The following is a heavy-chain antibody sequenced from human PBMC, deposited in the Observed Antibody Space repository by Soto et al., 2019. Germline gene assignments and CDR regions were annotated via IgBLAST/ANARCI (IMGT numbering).Heavy chain of an antibody. CDR3: ARVIGAAGV. V-gene: IGHV1-46*03. J-gene: IGHJ3*01. CDR2: INPGGGST. CDR1: GYTFTSYS. Sequence: ASVKVSCKASGYTFTSYSIHWVRQVPGQALEWMGMINPGGGSTTYAQKFQGRVTMSRDTSTSTVYMELSSLRSEDTAVYYCARVIGAAGVWGQGTIVTVSS. D-gene: IGHD6-13*01.